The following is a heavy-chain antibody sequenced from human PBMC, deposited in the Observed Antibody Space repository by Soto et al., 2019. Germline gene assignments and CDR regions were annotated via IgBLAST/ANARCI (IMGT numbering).Heavy chain of an antibody. D-gene: IGHD2-2*01. CDR1: GGSFSGYY. Sequence: QVQLQQWGAGLLKPSETLSLTCAVYGGSFSGYYWSWIRQPPGKGLEWIGEINHSGSTNYNPSLKSRVTISVDTSKNQFSLKLSSVTAADTAVYYCARLVPAARAVDPWGQGTLVTVSS. CDR3: ARLVPAARAVDP. J-gene: IGHJ5*02. CDR2: INHSGST. V-gene: IGHV4-34*01.